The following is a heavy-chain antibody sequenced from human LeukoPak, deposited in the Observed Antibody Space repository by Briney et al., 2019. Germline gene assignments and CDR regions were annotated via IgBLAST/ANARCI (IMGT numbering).Heavy chain of an antibody. CDR3: ARGIGSGYDGNDY. D-gene: IGHD5-12*01. CDR2: IIPILGIA. Sequence: ASVKVSCKASGGTFSSYAISWVRQAPGQGLEWMGRIIPILGIANYAQKFQGRVTITADKSTSTAYMELSSLRSEDTAVYYCARGIGSGYDGNDYWGQGTLVTVSS. CDR1: GGTFSSYA. J-gene: IGHJ4*02. V-gene: IGHV1-69*04.